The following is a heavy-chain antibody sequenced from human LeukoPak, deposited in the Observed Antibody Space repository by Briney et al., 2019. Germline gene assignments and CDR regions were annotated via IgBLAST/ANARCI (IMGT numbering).Heavy chain of an antibody. V-gene: IGHV3-64D*08. D-gene: IGHD2-15*01. CDR3: VKAQGYCGSGTSYFDY. CDR1: GFTFSSYV. Sequence: QPGGSLRLSCSASGFTFSSYVMYWVRQAPGKALEYVSAINNNGGTTSYADSVKGRFTISRDNSKNTLSLQMSSLRVEDTAVYYCVKAQGYCGSGTSYFDYWGRGTLVTVSS. CDR2: INNNGGTT. J-gene: IGHJ4*02.